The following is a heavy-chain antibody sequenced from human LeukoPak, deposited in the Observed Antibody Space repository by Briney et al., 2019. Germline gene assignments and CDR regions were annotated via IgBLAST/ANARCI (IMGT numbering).Heavy chain of an antibody. Sequence: ASVKVSCKASGYTFTGYYMHWVRQAPGQGLEWMGWINPNSGGTNYAQKFQGWVTMTRDTSISTAYMELSRLRSDDTAVYYCARDYYDSSGYSLVGAFDIWGQGTMVTVSS. J-gene: IGHJ3*02. V-gene: IGHV1-2*04. CDR3: ARDYYDSSGYSLVGAFDI. CDR1: GYTFTGYY. D-gene: IGHD3-22*01. CDR2: INPNSGGT.